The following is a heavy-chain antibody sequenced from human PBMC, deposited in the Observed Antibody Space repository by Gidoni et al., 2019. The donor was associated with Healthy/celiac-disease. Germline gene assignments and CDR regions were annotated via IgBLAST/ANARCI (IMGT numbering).Heavy chain of an antibody. J-gene: IGHJ4*02. CDR2: INPSGGST. D-gene: IGHD2-2*02. CDR1: GYTFTSYY. Sequence: QVQLVQSGAEVKKPGASVKVSCKASGYTFTSYYMHWVRQAPGQGLEWMGIINPSGGSTSYAQKFKGRVTMTRDTSTSTVYMELSSLRSEDTAVYYCAREYCSSTSCYIHDYWGQGKLVTVSS. V-gene: IGHV1-46*01. CDR3: AREYCSSTSCYIHDY.